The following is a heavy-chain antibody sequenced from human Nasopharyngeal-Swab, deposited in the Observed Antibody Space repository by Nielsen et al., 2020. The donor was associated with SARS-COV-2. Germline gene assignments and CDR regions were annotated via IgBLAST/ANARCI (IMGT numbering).Heavy chain of an antibody. Sequence: SETLSLTCTVSGGSISSSSYYWGWIRQPPGKGLEWIGSIYYSGSTYYNPSPKSRVTISVDTSKNQFSLKLSSVTAADTAVYYCARPGYSSGWYVGWGQGTLVTVSS. CDR3: ARPGYSSGWYVG. CDR2: IYYSGST. V-gene: IGHV4-39*01. D-gene: IGHD6-19*01. CDR1: GGSISSSSYY. J-gene: IGHJ4*02.